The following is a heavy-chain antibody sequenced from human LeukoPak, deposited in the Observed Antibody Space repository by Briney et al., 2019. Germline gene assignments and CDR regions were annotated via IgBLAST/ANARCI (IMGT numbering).Heavy chain of an antibody. D-gene: IGHD2-2*01. CDR2: ISYDGSNK. V-gene: IGHV3-30-3*01. J-gene: IGHJ4*02. Sequence: GGSLRLSCAASGFTFSSYAMHWVRQAPGKGLEWVAVISYDGSNKYYADSVKGRFTISRDNSKNTLYLQMNSLRAEDTAVYYCARDRRDIVVVPDQNLDYWGQGTLVTVSS. CDR1: GFTFSSYA. CDR3: ARDRRDIVVVPDQNLDY.